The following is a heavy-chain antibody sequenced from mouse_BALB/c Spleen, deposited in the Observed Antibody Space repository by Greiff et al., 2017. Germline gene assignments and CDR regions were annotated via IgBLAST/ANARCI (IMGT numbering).Heavy chain of an antibody. V-gene: IGHV2-9-2*01. D-gene: IGHD1-1*01. J-gene: IGHJ2*01. CDR2: IWTGGGT. CDR1: GFSLTSYD. CDR3: VRNYYGSSFDY. Sequence: VQVVESGPGLVAPSQSLSITCTVSGFSLTSYDISWIRQPPGKGLEWLGVIWTGGGTNYNSAFMSRLSISKDNSKSQVFLKMNSLQTDDTAIYYCVRNYYGSSFDYWGQGTTLTVSS.